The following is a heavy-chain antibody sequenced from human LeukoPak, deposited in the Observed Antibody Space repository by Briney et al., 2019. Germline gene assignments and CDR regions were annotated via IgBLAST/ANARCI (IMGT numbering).Heavy chain of an antibody. Sequence: SETLSLTCAVYGGSFSGYYESWIRQPPGKGLEWIGDINHSGSTNYNPSLKSRVTISVDTSKNQFSLKLTSVTAADTAVYYCARASTDLLFKWPFPATVWSQGTLVTVSS. CDR3: ARASTDLLFKWPFPATV. J-gene: IGHJ4*02. CDR1: GGSFSGYY. V-gene: IGHV4-34*01. D-gene: IGHD3-10*01. CDR2: INHSGST.